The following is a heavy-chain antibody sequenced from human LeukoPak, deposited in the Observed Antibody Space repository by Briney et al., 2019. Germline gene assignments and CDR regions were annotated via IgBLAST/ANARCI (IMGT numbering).Heavy chain of an antibody. Sequence: GGSLRLSCAASGFTFSSYGMHWVRQAPGKGLEWVAVTWHDGSKENYADSVKGRFTISRDNSMNTLYLQMNSLRAEDTAVYYCARGWFSISSYYYYGMDVWGQGTTVTVSS. CDR2: TWHDGSKE. D-gene: IGHD6-6*01. J-gene: IGHJ6*02. CDR1: GFTFSSYG. V-gene: IGHV3-33*01. CDR3: ARGWFSISSYYYYGMDV.